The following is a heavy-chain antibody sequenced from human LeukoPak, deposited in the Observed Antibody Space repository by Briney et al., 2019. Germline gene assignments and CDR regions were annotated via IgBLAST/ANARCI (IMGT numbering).Heavy chain of an antibody. V-gene: IGHV3-30*02. D-gene: IGHD3-3*01. CDR1: GFTFSSYG. CDR3: AKDPLYDFWSGYPTPNWFDP. Sequence: PGGSLRLSCAASGFTFSSYGMHWVRQAPGKGLEWVAFIRYDGSNKYYADSVKGRFTISRDNSKNTLYLQMNSLRAEDTAVYYCAKDPLYDFWSGYPTPNWFDPWAREPWSPSPQ. CDR2: IRYDGSNK. J-gene: IGHJ5*02.